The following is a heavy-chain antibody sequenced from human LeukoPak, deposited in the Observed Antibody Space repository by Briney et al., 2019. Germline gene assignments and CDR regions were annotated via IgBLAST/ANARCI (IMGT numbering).Heavy chain of an antibody. CDR3: ARDPEATVVTPVDY. D-gene: IGHD4-23*01. Sequence: GASVKVSCKASGYTFTSYGISWVRQAPGQGLEWMGWISAYNGNTNYAQNLQGRVTMTTDTSMSTAYMELRSLRSDDTAVYYCARDPEATVVTPVDYWGQGTLVTVSS. CDR2: ISAYNGNT. V-gene: IGHV1-18*01. CDR1: GYTFTSYG. J-gene: IGHJ4*02.